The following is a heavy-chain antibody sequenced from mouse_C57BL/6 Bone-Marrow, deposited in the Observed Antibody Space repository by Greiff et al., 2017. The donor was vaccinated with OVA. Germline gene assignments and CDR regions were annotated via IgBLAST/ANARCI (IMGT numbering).Heavy chain of an antibody. J-gene: IGHJ4*01. V-gene: IGHV5-17*01. CDR3: ARAYGRYAMEY. CDR1: GFTFSDYG. Sequence: EVKVEESGGGLVKPGGSLQLSCAASGFTFSDYGMHWVRQAPEKGLEWVAYIRSGSSTSYDADTVKGRFTISRDNTKNTLFQQMTSLRTEDTAMYYCARAYGRYAMEYWGQGTSVTVSS. CDR2: IRSGSSTS. D-gene: IGHD2-10*02.